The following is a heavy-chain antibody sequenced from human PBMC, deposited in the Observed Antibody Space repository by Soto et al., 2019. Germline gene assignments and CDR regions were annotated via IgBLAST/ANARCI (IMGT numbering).Heavy chain of an antibody. CDR1: GFTFSSFS. Sequence: EVQLVESGGGLVKPGGSLRISCAASGFTFSSFSMDWVRHAPGQGLEWVSSISSRGTYVYYADSVKGRFTVSKDNANNVLLLQMNSLRAEDTAVYYCARQVPYSSHRMDVWGQGTTVTVSS. CDR2: ISSRGTYV. D-gene: IGHD3-22*01. J-gene: IGHJ6*02. V-gene: IGHV3-21*06. CDR3: ARQVPYSSHRMDV.